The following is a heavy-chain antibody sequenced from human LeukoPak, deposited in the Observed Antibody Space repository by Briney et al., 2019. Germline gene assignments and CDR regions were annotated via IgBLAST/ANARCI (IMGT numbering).Heavy chain of an antibody. CDR1: GGSFSGYY. CDR2: INHSGST. J-gene: IGHJ4*02. Sequence: SETLSLTCAVYGGSFSGYYWSWIRQPPGKGLEWIGEINHSGSTNYNPSLKSRVTISVDTSKNQFSLKLSSVTAADTAVYYCARVGVVVPAAPPGPGGLYYFDYWGQGTLVTVSS. D-gene: IGHD2-2*01. V-gene: IGHV4-34*01. CDR3: ARVGVVVPAAPPGPGGLYYFDY.